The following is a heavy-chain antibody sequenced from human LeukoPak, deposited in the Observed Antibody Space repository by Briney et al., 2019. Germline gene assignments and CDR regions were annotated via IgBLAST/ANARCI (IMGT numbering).Heavy chain of an antibody. V-gene: IGHV3-48*03. CDR2: ISGRGTSV. D-gene: IGHD2/OR15-2a*01. J-gene: IGHJ3*02. CDR3: AKVGIGNCDSNTCWGGDAFYI. CDR1: TFTFSRYE. Sequence: PGGSLRLSCAASTFTFSRYEMNWVRQAPGKGLQWVSYISGRGTSVYYADSVKGRFTISRDNAENSLYLQMNSLRAADTAVYYCAKVGIGNCDSNTCWGGDAFYIWGQGTMVTVSS.